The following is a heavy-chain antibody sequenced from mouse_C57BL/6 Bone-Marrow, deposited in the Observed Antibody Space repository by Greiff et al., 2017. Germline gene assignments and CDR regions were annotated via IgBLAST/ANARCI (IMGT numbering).Heavy chain of an antibody. V-gene: IGHV1-64*01. J-gene: IGHJ1*03. CDR2: IHPNSGST. CDR3: ARRRRWYFDV. Sequence: QVQLRQPGAELVKPGASVKLSCKASGYTFTSYWMHWVKQRPGQGLEWIGMIHPNSGSTNYNEKFKSKATLTVYKSSSTAYMQLSSLTSEDSAVYYVARRRRWYFDVWCTGTTVTVSS. CDR1: GYTFTSYW.